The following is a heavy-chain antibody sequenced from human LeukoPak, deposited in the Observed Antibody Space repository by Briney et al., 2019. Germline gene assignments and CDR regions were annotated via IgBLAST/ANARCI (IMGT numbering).Heavy chain of an antibody. CDR2: ISTDGSST. CDR1: GFTFSRYW. Sequence: GGSLRLSCAASGFTFSRYWMHWLRQAPGKGLVWVSRISTDGSSTSYADSVKGRFAISRDNGKNTLYLQMNSLRAEDTAVYYCASYLTSIPSGMDVWGQGTTVTVSS. CDR3: ASYLTSIPSGMDV. D-gene: IGHD2/OR15-2a*01. J-gene: IGHJ6*02. V-gene: IGHV3-74*01.